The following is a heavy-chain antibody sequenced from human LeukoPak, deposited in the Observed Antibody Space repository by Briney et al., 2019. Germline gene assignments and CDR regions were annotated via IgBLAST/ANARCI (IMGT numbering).Heavy chain of an antibody. CDR2: ISSSGSTI. D-gene: IGHD5-24*01. V-gene: IGHV3-48*04. J-gene: IGHJ4*02. CDR3: ASADGYKVDY. CDR1: GFTFSSYS. Sequence: GSLRLSCAASGFTFSSYSMNWIRQAPGKGLEWVSYISSSGSTIYYADSVKGRFTISRDNAKNSLYLQMNSLRAEDTAVYYCASADGYKVDYWGQGTLVTVSS.